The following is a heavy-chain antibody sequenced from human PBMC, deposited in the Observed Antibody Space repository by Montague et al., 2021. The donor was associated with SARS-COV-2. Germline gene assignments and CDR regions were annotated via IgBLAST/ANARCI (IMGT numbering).Heavy chain of an antibody. CDR2: FYYAGGT. D-gene: IGHD4-17*01. CDR1: GGSVSRISSH. V-gene: IGHV4-39*01. CDR3: ATLYGSSFDY. J-gene: IGHJ4*02. Sequence: SETLSLTCAVSGGSVSRISSHWGWIRQPPGKGLEYIGRFYYAGGTQYNPSLQSRVTIYVDTSNDPFSLKMNSVTAADTSVYFCATLYGSSFDYWGQGTLVTVSS.